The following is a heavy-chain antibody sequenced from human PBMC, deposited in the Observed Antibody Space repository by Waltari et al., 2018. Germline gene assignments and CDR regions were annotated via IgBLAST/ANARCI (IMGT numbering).Heavy chain of an antibody. J-gene: IGHJ6*03. D-gene: IGHD3-3*01. V-gene: IGHV6-1*01. CDR1: GDSVSSNSAA. CDR2: TYYRSKWYN. CDR3: ARDLRYDFWSGYYTAPRAGYYYYYMDV. Sequence: LVKPSQTLSLTCAISGDSVSSNSAAWNWIRQSPSRGLEWLGRTYYRSKWYNDYAVSVKSRITINPDTSKNQFSLQLNSVTPEDTAVYYCARDLRYDFWSGYYTAPRAGYYYYYMDVWGKGTTVTVSS.